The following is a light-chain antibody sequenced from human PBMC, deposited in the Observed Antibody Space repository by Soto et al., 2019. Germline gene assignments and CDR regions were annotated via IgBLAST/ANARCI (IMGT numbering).Light chain of an antibody. CDR2: EVN. CDR1: SSVVGSYNR. Sequence: QSVLTQPPSVSGSPGQSVTISCTGTSSVVGSYNRVSWYQQPPGTAPKLMIYEVNNRPSGVPDRFSGSKSGNTASLTITGLQADDEADYYCNSYTSSNTYVFGTGTKVTVL. J-gene: IGLJ1*01. CDR3: NSYTSSNTYV. V-gene: IGLV2-18*02.